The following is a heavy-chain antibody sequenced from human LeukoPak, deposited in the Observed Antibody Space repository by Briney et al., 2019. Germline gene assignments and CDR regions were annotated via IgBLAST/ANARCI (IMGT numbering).Heavy chain of an antibody. CDR1: GYTFTSYG. CDR2: ISAYNGNT. J-gene: IGHJ6*02. CDR3: ARDHSSGWYYYYYGMDV. D-gene: IGHD6-19*01. Sequence: ASVKVSCKASGYTFTSYGISWVRQAPGQGLEWMGWISAYNGNTNYAQKLQGRVTMTTDTSTSTAYMELRSLRSDDTAVYYCARDHSSGWYYYYYGMDVWAKGPRSPSP. V-gene: IGHV1-18*01.